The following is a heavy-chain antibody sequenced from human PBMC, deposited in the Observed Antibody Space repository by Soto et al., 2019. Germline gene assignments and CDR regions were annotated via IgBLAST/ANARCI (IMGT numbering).Heavy chain of an antibody. V-gene: IGHV1-46*01. D-gene: IGHD3-3*01. CDR3: ARGGAIFGVVPYYGMDV. CDR1: GYTFTSYY. J-gene: IGHJ6*02. Sequence: ASVKVSCKASGYTFTSYYMHWVRQAPGQGLEWMGIINPSGGSTSYAQKFQGRVTMTRDTSTSTVYMELSSLRSEDTAVYYCARGGAIFGVVPYYGMDVWGQGTTVTVSS. CDR2: INPSGGST.